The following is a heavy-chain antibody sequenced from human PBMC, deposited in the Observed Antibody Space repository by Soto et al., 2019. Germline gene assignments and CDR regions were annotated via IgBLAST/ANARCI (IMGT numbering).Heavy chain of an antibody. V-gene: IGHV4-61*01. CDR3: ARDSGAARAYYYYGMDV. Sequence: SETLSLTCTVSGDSISSDYYYWSWIRQPPGKGLEWIGYIYYSGSTNYNPSLKSRVTISVDTSKNQFSLKLSSVTAADTAVYYCARDSGAARAYYYYGMDVWGQGTTVTVSS. CDR1: GDSISSDYYY. J-gene: IGHJ6*02. D-gene: IGHD6-6*01. CDR2: IYYSGST.